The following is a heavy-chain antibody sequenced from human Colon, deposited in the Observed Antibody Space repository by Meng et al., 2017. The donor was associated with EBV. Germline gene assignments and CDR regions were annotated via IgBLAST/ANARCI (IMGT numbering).Heavy chain of an antibody. CDR3: ASFDHIPRRNYFDY. D-gene: IGHD2-21*01. V-gene: IGHV4-30-4*01. J-gene: IGHJ4*02. CDR1: GGSMSSGNYY. CDR2: IHHSGSA. Sequence: QGQPQEAGPGLVEPSPTLSLTGTVSGGSMSSGNYYWSWIRQPPGKGLEWIGYIHHSGSAYYNPSLKSRVSISVDTSKNQFSLNLNSMTAADTAVYYCASFDHIPRRNYFDYWGQGTLVTVSS.